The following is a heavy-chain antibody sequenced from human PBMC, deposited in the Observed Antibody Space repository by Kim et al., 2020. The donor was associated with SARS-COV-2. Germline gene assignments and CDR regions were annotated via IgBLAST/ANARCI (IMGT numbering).Heavy chain of an antibody. J-gene: IGHJ4*02. CDR2: INTGGGTT. V-gene: IGHV3-23*01. CDR1: GYTFSSYA. D-gene: IGHD3-3*02. Sequence: GGSLRLSCVASGYTFSSYALNWVRQAPGKGLEWVSTINTGGGTTNYADSVKGRFTISRDNAKNTLYLQMNSLRAEDTAVYYCVKLILARGDCFAYWGKGTLVTVSS. CDR3: VKLILARGDCFAY.